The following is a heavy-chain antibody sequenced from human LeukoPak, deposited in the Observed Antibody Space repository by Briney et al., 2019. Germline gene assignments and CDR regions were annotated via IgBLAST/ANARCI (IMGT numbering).Heavy chain of an antibody. J-gene: IGHJ4*02. CDR3: AREDGYCSGGNCYSYFDS. Sequence: SGGSLRLSCAASGFIFSTYWMSWVRQAPGKGLEWVAYIKKTGSETYYVDSVKGRFTITRDNTRSSLFLQMYSLRAEDTAVYFCAREDGYCSGGNCYSYFDSWGQGTLVTVSS. CDR1: GFIFSTYW. CDR2: IKKTGSET. V-gene: IGHV3-7*01. D-gene: IGHD2-15*01.